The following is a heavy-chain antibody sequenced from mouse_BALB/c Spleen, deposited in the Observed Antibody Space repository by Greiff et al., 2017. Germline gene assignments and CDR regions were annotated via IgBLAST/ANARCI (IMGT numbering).Heavy chain of an antibody. CDR1: GYSITSDYA. V-gene: IGHV3-2*02. CDR3: ARKNYGNYERGTYYFDY. CDR2: ISYSGST. Sequence: EVKLQESGPGLVKPSQSLSLTCTVTGYSITSDYAWNWIRQFPGNKLEWMGYISYSGSTSYNPSLKSRISITRDTSKNQFFLQLNSVTTEDTATYYCARKNYGNYERGTYYFDYWGQGTTLTVSS. J-gene: IGHJ2*01. D-gene: IGHD2-1*01.